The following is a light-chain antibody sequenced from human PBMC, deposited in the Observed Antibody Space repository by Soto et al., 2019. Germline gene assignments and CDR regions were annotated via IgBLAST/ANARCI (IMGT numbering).Light chain of an antibody. CDR3: SSYTSFKTLV. CDR1: SSDVGGYKY. J-gene: IGLJ1*01. Sequence: SALTQPAPVSESPGQSITISCTGSSSDVGGYKYVSWYQQHPGKAPKLLIYDVTNRPSGVSNRFSGSKSGYTASLTISGLQSEDEADYYCSSYTSFKTLVFGTGTKVTVL. CDR2: DVT. V-gene: IGLV2-14*01.